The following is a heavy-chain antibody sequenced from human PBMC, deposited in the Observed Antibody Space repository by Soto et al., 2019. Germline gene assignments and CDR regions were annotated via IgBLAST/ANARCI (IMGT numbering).Heavy chain of an antibody. J-gene: IGHJ4*02. D-gene: IGHD3-9*01. CDR2: ISYDGSNK. Sequence: QVQLVESGGGVVQPGRSLRLSCAASGFTFSSYGMHWVRQAPGKGLEWVAVISYDGSNKYYADSVKGRFTISRDNSKNTLYLQMNSLRAEDTAVYYCAKELRYFDWFGCIDYWGQGTLVTVSS. CDR3: AKELRYFDWFGCIDY. CDR1: GFTFSSYG. V-gene: IGHV3-30*18.